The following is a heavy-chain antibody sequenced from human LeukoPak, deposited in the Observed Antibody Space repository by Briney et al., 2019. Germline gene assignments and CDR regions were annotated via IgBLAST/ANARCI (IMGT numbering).Heavy chain of an antibody. CDR1: GGSISSSSYY. Sequence: SETLSLTCTVSGGSISSSSYYWGWIRQPPGKGLEWIGSIYYSGSTYYSPSLKSRVIISVDTSKNQFSLKLSSVTAADTAVYYCARWSSSWYYFDYWGQGTLVTVSS. J-gene: IGHJ4*02. CDR2: IYYSGST. D-gene: IGHD6-13*01. V-gene: IGHV4-39*01. CDR3: ARWSSSWYYFDY.